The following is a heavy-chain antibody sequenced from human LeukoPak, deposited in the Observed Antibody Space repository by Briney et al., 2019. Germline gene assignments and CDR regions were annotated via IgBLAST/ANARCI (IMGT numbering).Heavy chain of an antibody. Sequence: GASVKVSCKASGGTFISYAISWVRQAPGQGLEWMGGIIPIFGTANYAQKFQGRVTITTDESTSTAYMELSSLRSEDTAVYYCASVSTVYYFDYWGQGTLVTVSS. CDR3: ASVSTVYYFDY. J-gene: IGHJ4*02. V-gene: IGHV1-69*05. CDR2: IIPIFGTA. CDR1: GGTFISYA. D-gene: IGHD2-2*01.